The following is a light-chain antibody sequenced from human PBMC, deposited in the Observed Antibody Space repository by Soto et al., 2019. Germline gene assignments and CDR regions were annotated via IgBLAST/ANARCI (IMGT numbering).Light chain of an antibody. V-gene: IGKV1-5*03. J-gene: IGKJ1*01. CDR1: QSLNSW. CDR2: KAS. Sequence: DIQMTQSPSTLSASVGDRVTITCRASQSLNSWLAWHQQKPGKAPKLLISKASSLESGVPSRFSGSGSGTEFTLTISSLQPDDFATYYCQQYNSYPWTFGQGTKVEIK. CDR3: QQYNSYPWT.